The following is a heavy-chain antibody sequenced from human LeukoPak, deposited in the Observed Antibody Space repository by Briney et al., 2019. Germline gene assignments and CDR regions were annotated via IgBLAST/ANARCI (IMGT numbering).Heavy chain of an antibody. J-gene: IGHJ2*01. V-gene: IGHV3-21*06. Sequence: GGSLRLSCAASGFTFSSYRMSWVRQAPGKGLEWVSSISTSSSYIYYTDSVKGRFTISRDNAKNSLYLQMSSLRAEDTAEYYCARDRRYSYGPGYFDLWGRGTLVTVSS. D-gene: IGHD5-18*01. CDR2: ISTSSSYI. CDR3: ARDRRYSYGPGYFDL. CDR1: GFTFSSYR.